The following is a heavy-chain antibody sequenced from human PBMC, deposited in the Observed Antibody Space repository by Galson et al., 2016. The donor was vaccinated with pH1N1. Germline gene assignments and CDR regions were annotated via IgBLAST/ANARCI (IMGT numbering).Heavy chain of an antibody. Sequence: TLSLTCTVSGGSISSGGYYWSWIRQPAGKGLEWIGRIYASGSTNYNPSLNSRVTISVDTSKNQFSLKLSPVTAADTAVYYCARDVDFGELGKWFDPWGQGTLVTVSS. CDR1: GGSISSGGYY. D-gene: IGHD3-10*01. CDR2: IYASGST. CDR3: ARDVDFGELGKWFDP. V-gene: IGHV4-61*02. J-gene: IGHJ5*02.